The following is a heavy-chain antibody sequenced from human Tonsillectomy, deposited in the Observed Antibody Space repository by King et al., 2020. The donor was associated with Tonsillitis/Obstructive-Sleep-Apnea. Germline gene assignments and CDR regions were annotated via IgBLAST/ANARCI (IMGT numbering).Heavy chain of an antibody. CDR1: GFTFSNAW. CDR3: TTGRYCSGGSCVYDY. J-gene: IGHJ4*02. V-gene: IGHV3-15*01. Sequence: VQLVESGGGLVKPGGSLRLSCAASGFTFSNAWMSWVRQAPGKGLEWVCRIKSKTDGGTTDYAAPVKGRFTISRDDSKNTLYLQMNSLKTEDTAVYYCTTGRYCSGGSCVYDYWGQGTLVTVSS. CDR2: IKSKTDGGTT. D-gene: IGHD2-15*01.